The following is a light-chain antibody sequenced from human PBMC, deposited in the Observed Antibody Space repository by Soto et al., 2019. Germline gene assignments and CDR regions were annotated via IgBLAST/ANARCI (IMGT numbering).Light chain of an antibody. CDR3: QHYGKSMYT. CDR1: QSVTSTY. Sequence: EIVLSLSLGTLSLSPGERATLSCRASQSVTSTYLAWYQQKPGQGPRLLIYGASSRATGIPDRFSGSGSGTDFTLTVSRLEPEDFAVYYCQHYGKSMYTFGHGTLPEFK. J-gene: IGKJ5*01. V-gene: IGKV3-20*01. CDR2: GAS.